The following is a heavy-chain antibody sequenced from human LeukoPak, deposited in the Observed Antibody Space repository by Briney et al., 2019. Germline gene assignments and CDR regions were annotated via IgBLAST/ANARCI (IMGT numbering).Heavy chain of an antibody. J-gene: IGHJ5*02. Sequence: GRSLRLSCAASGFTFSSYAMHWVRQAPGKGLEWVAVISYDGSNKYYADSVKGRFTISRDNSKNTLYLQMNSLRAEDTAVYYCARESYDFWSGYPQFFDPWGQGTMVIVSS. CDR3: ARESYDFWSGYPQFFDP. CDR1: GFTFSSYA. V-gene: IGHV3-30-3*01. D-gene: IGHD3-3*01. CDR2: ISYDGSNK.